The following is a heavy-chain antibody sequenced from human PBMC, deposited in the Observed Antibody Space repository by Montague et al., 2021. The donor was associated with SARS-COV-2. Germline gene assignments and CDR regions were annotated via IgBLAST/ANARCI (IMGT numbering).Heavy chain of an antibody. CDR3: ARHVTFGGVVVALDY. J-gene: IGHJ4*02. CDR2: IFYSGTT. CDR1: GASISSSENS. Sequence: SETRSLTCTVSGASISSSENSWGWIRQSPGKGLEWFGSIFYSGTTYSNPSLRSRIAISVDTSKNQFSLKVTSVTAADTAVYYCARHVTFGGVVVALDYWGQGHLVSVSS. V-gene: IGHV4-39*01. D-gene: IGHD3-16*02.